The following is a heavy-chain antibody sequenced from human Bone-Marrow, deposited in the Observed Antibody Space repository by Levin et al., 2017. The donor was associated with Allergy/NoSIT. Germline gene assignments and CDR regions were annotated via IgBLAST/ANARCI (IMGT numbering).Heavy chain of an antibody. CDR3: ARDSSVVNGIQDWFDP. CDR1: GFTFSSSS. D-gene: IGHD4-23*01. CDR2: ISSSRSYI. Sequence: LSLTCAASGFTFSSSSMNWVRQAPGKGLEWISSISSSRSYIFYADSVKGRFTISRDNAKNSLYLQMNSLRAEDTAVYYCARDSSVVNGIQDWFDPWGQGTLVTVSS. V-gene: IGHV3-21*01. J-gene: IGHJ5*02.